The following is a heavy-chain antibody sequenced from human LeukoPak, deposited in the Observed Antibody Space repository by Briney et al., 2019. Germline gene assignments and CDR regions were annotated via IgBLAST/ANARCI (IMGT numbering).Heavy chain of an antibody. Sequence: GGSLRLSCAASGFPLSNYWMTWVRQAPGKGLEWVAYIRQDGSEKYYVDPVKGRFTISRDNAKSSLYLQMNSLRAESTAVYYCARGHGNLSTWGQGTLVTVSS. D-gene: IGHD1-14*01. CDR2: IRQDGSEK. CDR3: ARGHGNLST. V-gene: IGHV3-7*01. J-gene: IGHJ5*02. CDR1: GFPLSNYW.